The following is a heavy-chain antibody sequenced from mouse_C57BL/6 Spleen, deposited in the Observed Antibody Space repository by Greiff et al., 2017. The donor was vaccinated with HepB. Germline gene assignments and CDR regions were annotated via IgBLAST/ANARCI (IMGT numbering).Heavy chain of an antibody. CDR1: GFTFSDFY. J-gene: IGHJ4*01. D-gene: IGHD4-1*01. CDR2: SRNKANDYTT. V-gene: IGHV7-1*01. CDR3: ARENWGAMDY. Sequence: EVHLVESGGGLVQSGRSLRLSCATSGFTFSDFYMEWVRQAPGKGLEWIAASRNKANDYTTEYSASVKGRFIVSRDTSQSILYLQMSALRAEDTAIYYCARENWGAMDYWGQGTSVTVSS.